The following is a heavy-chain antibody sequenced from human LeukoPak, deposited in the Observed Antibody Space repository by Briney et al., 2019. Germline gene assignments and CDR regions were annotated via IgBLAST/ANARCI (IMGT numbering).Heavy chain of an antibody. CDR3: ARRPGYSSSWYFRY. D-gene: IGHD6-13*01. CDR1: GGSFSGYY. V-gene: IGHV4-34*01. CDR2: INYSGST. Sequence: PSETLSLTCAVYGGSFSGYYWSWIRQPPGKGLEWIGEINYSGSTNYNPSLKSRVTISVDTSKNQFSLKLSSVTAADTAVYYCARRPGYSSSWYFRYWGQGTLVTVSS. J-gene: IGHJ4*02.